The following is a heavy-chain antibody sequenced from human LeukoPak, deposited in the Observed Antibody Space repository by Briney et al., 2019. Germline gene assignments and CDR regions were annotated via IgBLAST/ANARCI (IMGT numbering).Heavy chain of an antibody. Sequence: SETLSLTCTVSGGSISSGSYYWRWIRQPAGKGLEWIGRIYTSGSTNYNPSLKSRVTISVDTSKNQFSLKLSSVTAADTAVYYCARDKWVVGDGYNEAFDIWGQGTMVTVSS. V-gene: IGHV4-61*02. J-gene: IGHJ3*02. CDR2: IYTSGST. D-gene: IGHD5-24*01. CDR3: ARDKWVVGDGYNEAFDI. CDR1: GGSISSGSYY.